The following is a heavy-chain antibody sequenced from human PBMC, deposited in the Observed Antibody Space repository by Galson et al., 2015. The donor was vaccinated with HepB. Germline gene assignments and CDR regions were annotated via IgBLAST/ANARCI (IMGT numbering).Heavy chain of an antibody. J-gene: IGHJ4*02. CDR3: ARQGVRGVYYFDY. V-gene: IGHV1-46*01. CDR2: INPNGGST. CDR1: GYTFTSHY. Sequence: SVKVSCKASGYTFTSHYIHWVRQAPGQGLESMGIINPNGGSTTYAQKFQARVTMTRDTSRSTVYMELSSLRSEDTAVYYCARQGVRGVYYFDYWGQGTLVTVSS. D-gene: IGHD3-10*01.